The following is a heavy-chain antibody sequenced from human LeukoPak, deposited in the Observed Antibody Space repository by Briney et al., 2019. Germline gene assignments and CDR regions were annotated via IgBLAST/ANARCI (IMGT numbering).Heavy chain of an antibody. J-gene: IGHJ3*02. CDR3: ARTQGDYYDSSGYYYVDAFDI. V-gene: IGHV3-30*04. Sequence: GGSLRLSCVASGFTFSSYAMHWLRQAPGKGLEWVAVISYDGSNKYYADSVKGRFTISRDNSKNTLYLQMNSLRAEDTAVYYCARTQGDYYDSSGYYYVDAFDIWGQGTMVTVSS. CDR2: ISYDGSNK. D-gene: IGHD3-22*01. CDR1: GFTFSSYA.